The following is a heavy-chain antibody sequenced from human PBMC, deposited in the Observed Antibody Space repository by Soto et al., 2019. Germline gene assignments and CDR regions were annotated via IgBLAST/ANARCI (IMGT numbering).Heavy chain of an antibody. Sequence: EVQLLESGGGLVQPGGSLTLSCAASGFTFSDYAMGWVRQDPGKWLKWVSSIGGSGGSISYTDSVKGRFTISRDNSKNTLYLQMNSLRAEDTAVYYCAKKKTGSYPFDYWGQGTLVTVSS. V-gene: IGHV3-23*01. CDR2: IGGSGGSI. D-gene: IGHD1-26*01. CDR1: GFTFSDYA. J-gene: IGHJ4*02. CDR3: AKKKTGSYPFDY.